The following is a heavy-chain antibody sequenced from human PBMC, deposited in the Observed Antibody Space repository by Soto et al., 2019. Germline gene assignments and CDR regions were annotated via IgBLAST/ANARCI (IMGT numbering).Heavy chain of an antibody. D-gene: IGHD2-15*01. CDR1: GFTFSSYS. J-gene: IGHJ3*02. Sequence: EVQLVESGGGLVKPGGSLRLSCAASGFTFSSYSMNWVRQAPGKGLEWVSSISSSSSYIYYADSVKGRFTISRDNAKNSLYLQRNSLRAEDTAVYYCARDRLYCSGGSCYPDAFDIWGQGTMVTVSS. CDR2: ISSSSSYI. CDR3: ARDRLYCSGGSCYPDAFDI. V-gene: IGHV3-21*01.